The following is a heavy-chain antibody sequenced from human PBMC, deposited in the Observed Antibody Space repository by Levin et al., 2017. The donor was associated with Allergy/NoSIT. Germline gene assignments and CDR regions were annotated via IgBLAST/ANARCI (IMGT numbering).Heavy chain of an antibody. Sequence: SETLSLTCTVSGGSISSYYWSWIRQPPGKGLEWIGYIYYSGSTNYNPSLKSRVTISVDTSKNQFSLKLSSVTAADTAVYYCARGVYGGNSGAFDIWGQGTMVTVSS. CDR1: GGSISSYY. CDR2: IYYSGST. CDR3: ARGVYGGNSGAFDI. D-gene: IGHD4-23*01. J-gene: IGHJ3*02. V-gene: IGHV4-59*01.